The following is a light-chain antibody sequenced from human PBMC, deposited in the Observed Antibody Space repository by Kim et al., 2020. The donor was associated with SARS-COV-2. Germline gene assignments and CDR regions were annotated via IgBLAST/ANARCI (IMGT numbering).Light chain of an antibody. CDR3: SSYTGSSTLV. CDR1: SNDVGGYNY. CDR2: DVT. Sequence: GQSITISCTGTSNDVGGYNYVSWYQQHPGKAPKLMIYDVTERPSGVSDRFSGSKSGDTASLTISGLQAEDEADYYCSSYTGSSTLVFGGGTQLTVL. J-gene: IGLJ2*01. V-gene: IGLV2-14*03.